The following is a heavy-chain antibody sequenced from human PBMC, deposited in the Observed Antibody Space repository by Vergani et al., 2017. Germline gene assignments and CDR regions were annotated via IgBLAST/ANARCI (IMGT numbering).Heavy chain of an antibody. CDR1: GGTFSSYA. CDR3: ASRDITIFGVVIIRGYYYYGMYG. V-gene: IGHV1-69*01. D-gene: IGHD3-3*01. CDR2: IIPIFGTA. Sequence: QVQLVQSGAEVKKPGSSVKVSCKASGGTFSSYAISWVRQAPGQGLEWMGGIIPIFGTANYAQKFQGRVTITADESTSTAYMELSSLRSEDTAVYYCASRDITIFGVVIIRGYYYYGMYGWGRGTTVTVSS. J-gene: IGHJ6*02.